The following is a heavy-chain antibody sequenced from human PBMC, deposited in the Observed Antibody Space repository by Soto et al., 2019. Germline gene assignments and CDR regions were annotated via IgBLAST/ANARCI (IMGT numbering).Heavy chain of an antibody. D-gene: IGHD4-17*01. V-gene: IGHV3-23*01. J-gene: IGHJ4*02. CDR2: FSGSGAST. CDR3: ARDNRYGDYSSYFDY. Sequence: GGSLRLSCAASKFTFNSYTMNWVRQAPGKGLEWVSAFSGSGASTYYADSVKGRFTISRDNSKNTLYLQMNSLRADDTAVYYCARDNRYGDYSSYFDYWAREPWSPSPQ. CDR1: KFTFNSYT.